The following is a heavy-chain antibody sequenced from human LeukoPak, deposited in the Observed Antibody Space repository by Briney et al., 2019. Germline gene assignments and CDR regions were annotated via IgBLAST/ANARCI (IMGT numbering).Heavy chain of an antibody. CDR3: ARTLSGDPPGY. Sequence: GSSVKVSCKASGGTFSSYAISWVRQAPGQGLEWMGIINPSGGSTSYAQKFQGRVTMTRDTSTSTVYMELSSLRSEDTAVYYCARTLSGDPPGYWGQGTLVTVSS. CDR1: GGTFSSYA. V-gene: IGHV1-46*01. D-gene: IGHD2-21*02. J-gene: IGHJ4*02. CDR2: INPSGGST.